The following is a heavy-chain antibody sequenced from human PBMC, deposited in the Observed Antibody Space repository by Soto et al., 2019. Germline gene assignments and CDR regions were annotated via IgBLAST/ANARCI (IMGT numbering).Heavy chain of an antibody. J-gene: IGHJ1*01. CDR3: ASEDSQSVCY. V-gene: IGHV4-34*01. Sequence: SETLSLTCAVYGGSFSGYYWSWIRQPPGKGLEWIGEINHSGSTNYNPSLKSRVTISVDTSKNQFSLKLSSVTAADTAVYYCASEDSQSVCYSGQGTLVTGSS. CDR2: INHSGST. CDR1: GGSFSGYY. D-gene: IGHD2-8*01.